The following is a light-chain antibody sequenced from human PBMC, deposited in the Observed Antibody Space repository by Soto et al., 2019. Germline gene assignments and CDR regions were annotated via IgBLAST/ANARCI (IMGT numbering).Light chain of an antibody. CDR2: GAS. Sequence: EIVLTQSPGTPSLSPGEGATLSCRASQIVSNNYLARYQQKPGQATRLLVYGASRSATGIPDRFSGSGSGTDFTFTISRLEPEDFGVNYCQQYGNSRPWTFGQGTKVEIK. J-gene: IGKJ1*01. CDR3: QQYGNSRPWT. CDR1: QIVSNNY. V-gene: IGKV3-20*01.